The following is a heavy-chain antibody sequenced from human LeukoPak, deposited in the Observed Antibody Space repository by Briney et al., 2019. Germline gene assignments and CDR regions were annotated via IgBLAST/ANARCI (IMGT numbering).Heavy chain of an antibody. V-gene: IGHV3-48*03. J-gene: IGHJ4*02. Sequence: PGGSLRLSCTVSGFTFSSLEMNWVRQAPGKGLEWLAYISTDSGETIYYADSVEGRFTISRDNAKNLLYLQMNSLGVEDTATYYCATLTGGRCSRTSCPYDYWGQGTLVTVSS. D-gene: IGHD2-2*01. CDR3: ATLTGGRCSRTSCPYDY. CDR1: GFTFSSLE. CDR2: ISTDSGETI.